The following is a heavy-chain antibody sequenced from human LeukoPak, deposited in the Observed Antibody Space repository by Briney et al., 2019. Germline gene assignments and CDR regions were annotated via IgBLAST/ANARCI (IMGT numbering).Heavy chain of an antibody. Sequence: SVKVSCKASGGTFSGYAISWVRQAPGQGLEWMGRIIPIFGTANYAQKFQGRVTITTDESTSTAYMELSSLRSEDTAVYYCARVPPAANYYYYYYMDVWGKGTTVTVSS. V-gene: IGHV1-69*05. CDR2: IIPIFGTA. CDR1: GGTFSGYA. CDR3: ARVPPAANYYYYYYMDV. D-gene: IGHD2-2*01. J-gene: IGHJ6*03.